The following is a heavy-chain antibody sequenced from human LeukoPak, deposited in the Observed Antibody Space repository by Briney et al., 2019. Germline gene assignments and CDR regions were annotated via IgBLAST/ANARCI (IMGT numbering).Heavy chain of an antibody. J-gene: IGHJ6*02. CDR3: AKDGDYYDSSGYYPDYYYYYYGMDV. V-gene: IGHV3-30*02. CDR1: GFTFSSYG. CDR2: IRYDGSNK. Sequence: GGSLRLSCAASGFTFSSYGMHWVRQAPGKGLEWVAFIRYDGSNKYYADSVKGRFTISRDNSKNTLYLQMNSLRAEDTAVYYCAKDGDYYDSSGYYPDYYYYYYGMDVWGQGTTVTVSS. D-gene: IGHD3-22*01.